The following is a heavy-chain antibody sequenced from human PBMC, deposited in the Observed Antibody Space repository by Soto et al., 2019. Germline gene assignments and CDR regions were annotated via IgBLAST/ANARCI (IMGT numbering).Heavy chain of an antibody. CDR3: ATPYYYDSSGHWGQFDY. J-gene: IGHJ4*02. CDR2: IIPIFGTA. Sequence: QVQLVQSGAAVKKPGSSVKVSCKASGGTFSSYAISWVRQAPGQGLEWMGGIIPIFGTANYAQKFQGRVTITADESTSKAYRELSSLRSEATAVYYCATPYYYDSSGHWGQFDYWGEVTLVTVSS. D-gene: IGHD3-22*01. V-gene: IGHV1-69*01. CDR1: GGTFSSYA.